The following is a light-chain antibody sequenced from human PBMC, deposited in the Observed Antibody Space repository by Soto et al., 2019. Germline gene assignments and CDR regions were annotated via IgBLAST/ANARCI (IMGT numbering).Light chain of an antibody. CDR3: SSYSTSGTV. CDR1: SSDVGGYNY. V-gene: IGLV2-14*03. CDR2: DVS. J-gene: IGLJ2*01. Sequence: QSALTQPASVSESPGQSITISCTGTSSDVGGYNYVYWYQHHPGKAPKLMIYDVSNRPSGVSNRFSGSKSGNTASLTISGLQAEDEADYYCSSYSTSGTVFGGGTKLTVL.